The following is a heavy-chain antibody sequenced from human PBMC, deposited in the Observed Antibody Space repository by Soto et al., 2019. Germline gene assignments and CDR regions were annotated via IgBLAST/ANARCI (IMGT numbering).Heavy chain of an antibody. CDR1: GGSIDNNGYS. CDR2: NNYRADT. V-gene: IGHV4-31*03. CDR3: ARGGSGWKALNYFDS. J-gene: IGHJ4*02. D-gene: IGHD6-19*01. Sequence: SETLSLTCTVSGGSIDNNGYSWTWIRQRPGGGLEWLGSNNYRADTYYTPSLRSRITISLATSQNQFSLWLTSVTAADTAIYYCARGGSGWKALNYFDSWGQGILVTVSS.